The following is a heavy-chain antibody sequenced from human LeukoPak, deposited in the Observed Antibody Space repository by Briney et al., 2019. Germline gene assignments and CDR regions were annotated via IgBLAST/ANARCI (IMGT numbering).Heavy chain of an antibody. V-gene: IGHV3-30*02. CDR2: IRNDGRNK. CDR3: AKDGLLLNIYDHYYYYMDV. Sequence: PGGSLRLSCAASRFTFSSYGMHWVRQAPGKGLQWVAFIRNDGRNKYYADSVKGRFTISRDNSKDTVYLQMNSLRAEDTAVYYCAKDGLLLNIYDHYYYYMDVWGKGTTVTVFS. D-gene: IGHD3/OR15-3a*01. J-gene: IGHJ6*03. CDR1: RFTFSSYG.